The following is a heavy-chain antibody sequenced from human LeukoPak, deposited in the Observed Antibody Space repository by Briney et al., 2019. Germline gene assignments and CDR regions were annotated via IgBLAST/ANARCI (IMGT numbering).Heavy chain of an antibody. D-gene: IGHD3-10*01. CDR1: GFTVSSNY. Sequence: GGSLRLSCAASGFTVSSNYMSWVRQAPGKGLEWVSVIYSGGSTYYADSVKGRFTISRDNSKNTLYLQMNSLRAEDTAVYYCAKPGEEVLGFDYWGQGTLVTVSS. CDR2: IYSGGST. J-gene: IGHJ4*02. V-gene: IGHV3-53*01. CDR3: AKPGEEVLGFDY.